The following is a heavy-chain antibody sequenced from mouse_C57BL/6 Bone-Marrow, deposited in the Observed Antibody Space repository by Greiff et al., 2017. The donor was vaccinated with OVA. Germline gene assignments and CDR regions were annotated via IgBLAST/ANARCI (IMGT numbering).Heavy chain of an antibody. J-gene: IGHJ2*01. V-gene: IGHV1-39*01. CDR3: ARGGGLYYFDY. D-gene: IGHD3-3*01. CDR1: GYSFTDYN. Sequence: EVKLVESGPELVKPGASVKISCKASGYSFTDYNMNWVKQSNGKSLEWIGVINPNYGTTSYNQKFKGKATLTVDKSTSTAYLQLNSLTSEDSADXDCARGGGLYYFDYWGQGTTLTVSS. CDR2: INPNYGTT.